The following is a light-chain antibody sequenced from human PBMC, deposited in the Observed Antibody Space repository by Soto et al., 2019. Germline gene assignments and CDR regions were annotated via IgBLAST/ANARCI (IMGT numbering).Light chain of an antibody. CDR1: HSVSYNY. CDR3: QQYNSYSRT. Sequence: DIVLTQSPGTLSLSPGERATLSCRASHSVSYNYLAWYQQKPGQAPRLLIYGASNRATGIPDRFSGSGSGTEFTLTISSLQPDDFATYYCQQYNSYSRTFGQGTKVDIK. CDR2: GAS. V-gene: IGKV3-20*01. J-gene: IGKJ1*01.